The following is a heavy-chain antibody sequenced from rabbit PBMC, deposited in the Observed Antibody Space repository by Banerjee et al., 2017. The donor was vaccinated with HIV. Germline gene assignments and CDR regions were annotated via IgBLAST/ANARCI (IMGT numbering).Heavy chain of an antibody. J-gene: IGHJ4*01. V-gene: IGHV1S40*01. CDR1: GVSFSSNHY. CDR2: IETGSSGFT. CDR3: ARDPYGSTSGYSYYFNL. D-gene: IGHD1-1*01. Sequence: QSLEESGGDLVKPGASLTLTCTASGVSFSSNHYMCWVRQAPGKGLEWTACIETGSSGFTYFASWAKCRFTISKTSSTTVTLQMTSLTAADTATYFCARDPYGSTSGYSYYFNLWGPGTLVTVS.